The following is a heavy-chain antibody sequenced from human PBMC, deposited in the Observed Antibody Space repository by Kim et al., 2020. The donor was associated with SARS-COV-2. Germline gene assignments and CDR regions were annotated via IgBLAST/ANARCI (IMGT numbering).Heavy chain of an antibody. D-gene: IGHD2-15*01. CDR3: ARPVVVAATLFGAYYFDY. V-gene: IGHV4-39*01. J-gene: IGHJ4*02. Sequence: SETLSLTCTVSGGSISSSSYYWGWIRQPPGKGLEWIGSIYYSGSTYYNPSLKSRVTISVDTSKNQFSLKLSSVTAADTAVYYCARPVVVAATLFGAYYFDYWGQGTLVTVSS. CDR1: GGSISSSSYY. CDR2: IYYSGST.